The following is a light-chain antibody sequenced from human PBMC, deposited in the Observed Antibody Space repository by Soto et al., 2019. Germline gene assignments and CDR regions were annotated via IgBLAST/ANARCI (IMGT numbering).Light chain of an antibody. V-gene: IGLV2-14*01. CDR3: TFFTSPNTLL. CDR2: NVS. J-gene: IGLJ2*01. CDR1: SSDVGGYNY. Sequence: QSALTQPASVSGSPGQSITISCTGTSSDVGGYNYVSWYQQHPGKAPKLMIYNVSNRPSGVSNRFSGSKSGNTASLTISGLQEEGEGNYSSTFFTSPNTLLFGGGTKLTVL.